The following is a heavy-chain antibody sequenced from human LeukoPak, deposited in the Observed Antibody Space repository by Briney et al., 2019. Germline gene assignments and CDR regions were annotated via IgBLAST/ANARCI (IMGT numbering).Heavy chain of an antibody. CDR1: GFTFSSYS. V-gene: IGHV3-21*01. CDR2: ISSSSSYI. Sequence: GGSLRLSCAASGFTFSSYSMNWVRQAPGSGLEWVSSISSSSSYIYYADSVKGRFTISRDNAKNSLYLQMNSLRAEDTAVYYCARDPNLTGYRRLPEGFDYWGQGTLVTVSS. D-gene: IGHD3-9*01. J-gene: IGHJ4*02. CDR3: ARDPNLTGYRRLPEGFDY.